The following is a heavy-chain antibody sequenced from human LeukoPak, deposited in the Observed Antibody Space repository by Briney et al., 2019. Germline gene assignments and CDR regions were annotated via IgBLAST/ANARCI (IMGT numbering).Heavy chain of an antibody. J-gene: IGHJ6*03. CDR3: ARDRGYDSYYYYYYMDV. Sequence: SETLSLTCTVSGGSISNYYWSWIRQPAGKGLEWIGRIYTSGSSNYNPSLKSRVTMSVDTSKNQCSLKLSSVTAADTAVYYCARDRGYDSYYYYYYMDVWGKGTTVTVSS. CDR1: GGSISNYY. V-gene: IGHV4-4*07. CDR2: IYTSGSS. D-gene: IGHD5-12*01.